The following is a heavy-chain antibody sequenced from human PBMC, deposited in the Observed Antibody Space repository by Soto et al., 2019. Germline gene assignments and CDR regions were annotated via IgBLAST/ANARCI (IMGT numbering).Heavy chain of an antibody. D-gene: IGHD2-15*01. V-gene: IGHV4-30-4*01. CDR2: IYYSGST. Sequence: QVQLQESGPGLVKPSQTLSLTCTVSGGSISSGDYYWSWIRQPPGKGLEWIGYIYYSGSTYYNPSLQSRVIISVDTSKNQFSLKLSSVTAADTAVYYCARSGGRSYYYYGMDVWGQGTTVTVSS. CDR1: GGSISSGDYY. J-gene: IGHJ6*02. CDR3: ARSGGRSYYYYGMDV.